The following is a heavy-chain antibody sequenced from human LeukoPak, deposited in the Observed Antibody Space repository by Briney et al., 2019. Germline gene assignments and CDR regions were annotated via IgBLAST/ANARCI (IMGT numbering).Heavy chain of an antibody. D-gene: IGHD6-19*01. CDR1: GYSFASYW. Sequence: GESLKISCKGSGYSFASYWIGWVRLMPGQGLEWMGIIYPGDSDTKYSPSFQGRVTISADKSINTAYLQWSSLKASDTAIYYCARQDGSAYYCFDYWGQGTLVTVSS. CDR2: IYPGDSDT. J-gene: IGHJ4*02. CDR3: ARQDGSAYYCFDY. V-gene: IGHV5-51*01.